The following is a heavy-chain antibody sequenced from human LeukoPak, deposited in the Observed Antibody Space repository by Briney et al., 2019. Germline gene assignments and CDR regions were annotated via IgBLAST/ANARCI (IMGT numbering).Heavy chain of an antibody. D-gene: IGHD1-7*01. CDR1: GGSISGHY. Sequence: SETLSLTCTVTGGSISGHYWSWIRQPAGKGLEWIGRIYISGSTNYNHSLKSRVTMSVGTSKNQFSLKVNSVTAADTAVYYCARYRTGTTGYFDYWGQGTLVTVSS. CDR2: IYISGST. CDR3: ARYRTGTTGYFDY. V-gene: IGHV4-4*07. J-gene: IGHJ4*02.